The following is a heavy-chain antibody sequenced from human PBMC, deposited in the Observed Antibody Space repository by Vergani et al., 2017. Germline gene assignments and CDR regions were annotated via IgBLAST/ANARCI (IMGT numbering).Heavy chain of an antibody. CDR1: GYTSSYYG. CDR2: ISYDGTQK. J-gene: IGHJ1*01. D-gene: IGHD1-1*01. V-gene: IGHV3-30*03. CDR3: ATKSCGTPGCQIGYFRE. Sequence: QVHLVESGGGVVQPGRSLRLSCVVSGYTSSYYGMHWVRQAPGKGLEWVAVISYDGTQKYYADSVKGRFTISRDNSKSTLYRQMNSLRTEDTAVYYCATKSCGTPGCQIGYFREWGQGTLVIVSS.